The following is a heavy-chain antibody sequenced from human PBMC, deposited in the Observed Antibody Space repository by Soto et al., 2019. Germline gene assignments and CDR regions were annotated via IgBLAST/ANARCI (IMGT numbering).Heavy chain of an antibody. CDR2: IDPSDSYT. CDR1: GYSFPSYW. V-gene: IGHV5-10-1*01. D-gene: IGHD3-22*01. CDR3: ARHSSTDAFDI. J-gene: IGHJ3*02. Sequence: EVQLVQSGAEVKKPGESLRISCKGSGYSFPSYWITWVRQMPGRGLEWMGRIDPSDSYTNYSPSFQGHVTISPDKSISTAYLQCSSLKASDTAMYYCARHSSTDAFDIWGQGTMVTVSS.